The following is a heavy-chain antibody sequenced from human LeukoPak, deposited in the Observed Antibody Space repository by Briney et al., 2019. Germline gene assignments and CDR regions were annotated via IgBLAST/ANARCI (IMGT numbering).Heavy chain of an antibody. D-gene: IGHD3-22*01. V-gene: IGHV4-39*01. CDR3: ARHAAVGGYYDYYFDY. Sequence: PSETLSLTCTVSGGSTSSSSHYWGWIRQPPGKGLEWIGSIYYGGSTYYNPSLKSRVTISVDTSKNQFSLKLSSVTAADTAVYYCARHAAVGGYYDYYFDYWGQGTLVTISS. CDR1: GGSTSSSSHY. CDR2: IYYGGST. J-gene: IGHJ4*02.